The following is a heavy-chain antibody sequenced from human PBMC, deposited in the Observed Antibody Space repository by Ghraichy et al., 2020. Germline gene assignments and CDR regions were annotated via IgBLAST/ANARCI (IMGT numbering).Heavy chain of an antibody. CDR1: GYTFTSYG. CDR3: ARDTLVETLPSYYYYYGMDV. V-gene: IGHV1-18*01. J-gene: IGHJ6*02. D-gene: IGHD4-23*01. CDR2: ISAYNGNT. Sequence: ASVKVSCKASGYTFTSYGISWVRQAPGQGLEWMGWISAYNGNTNYAQKLQGRVTMTTDTSTSTAYMELRSLRSDDTAVYYCARDTLVETLPSYYYYYGMDVWGQGTTVTVSS.